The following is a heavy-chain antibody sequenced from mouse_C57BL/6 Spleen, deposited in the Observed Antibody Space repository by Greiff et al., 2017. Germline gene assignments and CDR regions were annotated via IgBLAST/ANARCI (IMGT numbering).Heavy chain of an antibody. D-gene: IGHD2-14*01. Sequence: QVQLQQPGAELVRPGTSVKLSCKASGYTFTSYWMHWVKQRPGQGLEWIGVIDPSDSYTNYNQKFKGKATLTVDTSSSTAYMQLSSLTSEASAVYYWGRPDRGDRWGRFDYWGQGTTLTVSS. CDR1: GYTFTSYW. V-gene: IGHV1-59*01. CDR3: GRPDRGDRWGRFDY. J-gene: IGHJ2*01. CDR2: IDPSDSYT.